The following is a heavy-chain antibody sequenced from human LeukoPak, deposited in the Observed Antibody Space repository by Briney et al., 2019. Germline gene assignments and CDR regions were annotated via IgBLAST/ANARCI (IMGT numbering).Heavy chain of an antibody. CDR3: AAGSARYDAFDI. Sequence: GGSLRLSCAASGFTFSSYSMNWVRQAPGKGLEWVAVISYDGSNKYYADSVKGRFTISRDNSKNTLYLQMNSLRAEDTAVYYCAAGSARYDAFDIWGQGTMVTVSS. V-gene: IGHV3-30*03. CDR1: GFTFSSYS. D-gene: IGHD3-10*01. J-gene: IGHJ3*02. CDR2: ISYDGSNK.